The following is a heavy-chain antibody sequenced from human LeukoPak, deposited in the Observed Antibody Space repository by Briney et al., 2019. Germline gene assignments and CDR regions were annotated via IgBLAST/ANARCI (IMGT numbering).Heavy chain of an antibody. CDR3: ARVYCTSTDCYYDC. Sequence: GGSLRLSCAASGFTFSSYGMHWVRQAPGKGLEWVAVISYDGSNKYYADSVKGRFTISRDNSKNTLYLQMNSLRAEDTAVYYCARVYCTSTDCYYDCWGQGTLVTVSS. CDR2: ISYDGSNK. CDR1: GFTFSSYG. V-gene: IGHV3-30*03. D-gene: IGHD2-2*01. J-gene: IGHJ4*02.